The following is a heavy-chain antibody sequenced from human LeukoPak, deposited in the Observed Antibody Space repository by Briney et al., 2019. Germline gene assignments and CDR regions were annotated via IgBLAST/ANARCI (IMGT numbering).Heavy chain of an antibody. CDR3: ASATQLAYYYGSGSLDY. CDR1: GFTFSSYS. D-gene: IGHD3-10*01. Sequence: PGGSLRLSCAASGFTFSSYSMNWVRQAPGKGLEWVSSISSSSSYIYYADSVKGRFTVSRDNAKNSLYLQMNSLRAEDTAVYYCASATQLAYYYGSGSLDYWGQGTLVTVSS. CDR2: ISSSSSYI. V-gene: IGHV3-21*01. J-gene: IGHJ4*02.